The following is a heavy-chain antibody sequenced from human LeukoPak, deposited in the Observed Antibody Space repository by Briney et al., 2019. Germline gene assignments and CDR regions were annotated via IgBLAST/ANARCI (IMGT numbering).Heavy chain of an antibody. J-gene: IGHJ4*02. CDR1: GGSVSSNSAT. CDR2: TYYRSKWYN. Sequence: SQTLSLTCAISGGSVSSNSATWNWIRQSPSRGLEWLGRTYYRSKWYNDYAVSVKSRIIVNPDTSKNQLVLQLKPVTPEDTAVYCCARGANWAIDYWGQGTLVTVSS. CDR3: ARGANWAIDY. V-gene: IGHV6-1*01. D-gene: IGHD7-27*01.